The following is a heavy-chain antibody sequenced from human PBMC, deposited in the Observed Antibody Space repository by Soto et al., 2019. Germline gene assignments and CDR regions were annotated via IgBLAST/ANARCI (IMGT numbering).Heavy chain of an antibody. CDR1: VASISDYY. D-gene: IGHD3-16*01. V-gene: IGHV4-59*01. J-gene: IGHJ5*02. CDR2: GYYSGST. Sequence: SETLSLTCNFSVASISDYYWSWIRHPPGKRLEWIGFGYYSGSTYYNPSLKSRVSISVDVYKNQFSLRLSSVTAADTAVYYCAAHLRGRSAYKAWFEPWGQGTLVIVSS. CDR3: AAHLRGRSAYKAWFEP.